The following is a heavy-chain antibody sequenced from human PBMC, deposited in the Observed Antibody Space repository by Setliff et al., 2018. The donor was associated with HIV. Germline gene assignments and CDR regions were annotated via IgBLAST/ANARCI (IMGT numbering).Heavy chain of an antibody. J-gene: IGHJ6*02. D-gene: IGHD2-15*01. CDR1: GFTFSSYA. CDR2: INGGGDST. Sequence: PGGSLRLSCAASGFTFSSYAMSWVRQAPGRGLEWVSAINGGGDSTYYADSVKGRFTISRDNSKNTLHLQINSLRADDTAVYYCARRGVCSGGKCPSHAMDVWGQGTTVTVSS. V-gene: IGHV3-23*01. CDR3: ARRGVCSGGKCPSHAMDV.